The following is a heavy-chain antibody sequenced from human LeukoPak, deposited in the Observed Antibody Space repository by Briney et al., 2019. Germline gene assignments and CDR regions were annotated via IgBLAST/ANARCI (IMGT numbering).Heavy chain of an antibody. V-gene: IGHV4-39*01. Sequence: SETLSLTCTVSGGSISSTSYYWGWIRQPPGKGLEWIGSIYYSGSTSYNPSLKSRVTVSVDTSKNQFSLKLTSVTAADTAVYYCARLRGAAAGYLDYWGQGTLVTVSS. D-gene: IGHD6-13*01. CDR2: IYYSGST. CDR1: GGSISSTSYY. J-gene: IGHJ4*02. CDR3: ARLRGAAAGYLDY.